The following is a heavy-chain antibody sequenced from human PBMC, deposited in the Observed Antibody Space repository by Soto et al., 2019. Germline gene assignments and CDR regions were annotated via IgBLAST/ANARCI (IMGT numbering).Heavy chain of an antibody. CDR1: GFMFTRST. D-gene: IGHD3-9*01. V-gene: IGHV3-21*01. J-gene: IGHJ3*02. Sequence: PVGSLRLSCVASGFMFTRSTINWVRQAPGKGLEWVSSITSASDYIFYADSVKGRFTISRDNAKNSLYLQMNSLRAEDTAVYYCARVGTGSSTPLDIWGQGTMVTVSS. CDR3: ARVGTGSSTPLDI. CDR2: ITSASDYI.